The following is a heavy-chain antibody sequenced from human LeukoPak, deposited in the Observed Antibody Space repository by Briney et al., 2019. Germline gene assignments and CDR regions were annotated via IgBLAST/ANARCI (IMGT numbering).Heavy chain of an antibody. V-gene: IGHV3-21*01. CDR2: ISSSSSYI. CDR1: GFTFSSYS. CDR3: ARDRPSSGWYVELDY. D-gene: IGHD6-19*01. Sequence: GGSLRLSCAASGFTFSSYSMNWVRQAPGKGLEWVSCISSSSSYIYYADSVKGRFTISRDNAKNSLYLQMNSLRAEDTAVYYCARDRPSSGWYVELDYWGQGTLVTVSS. J-gene: IGHJ4*02.